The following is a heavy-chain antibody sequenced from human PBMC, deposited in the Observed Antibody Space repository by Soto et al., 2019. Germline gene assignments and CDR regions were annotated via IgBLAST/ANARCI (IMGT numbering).Heavy chain of an antibody. CDR1: GGSISSSS. J-gene: IGHJ5*02. CDR3: ARARFCTSTSCYHYFDL. D-gene: IGHD2-2*01. Sequence: SETLSLTCTVSGGSISSSSWSWIRQPPGRGLEWIGYIYNNGRTDYNPSLKSRVTISVDTSKNHFSLKLSSVTPADTAVYYCARARFCTSTSCYHYFDLRGQGTLVTVSS. CDR2: IYNNGRT. V-gene: IGHV4-59*01.